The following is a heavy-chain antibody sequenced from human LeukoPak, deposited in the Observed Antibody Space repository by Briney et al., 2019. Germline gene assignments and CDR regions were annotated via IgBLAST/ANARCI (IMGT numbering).Heavy chain of an antibody. CDR3: AREKIVVVPAAIPDY. Sequence: PSQTLSLTCTVSGGSISSGGYYWSWIRQPPGKGLEWIGYIYHSGSTYYNPSLKSRVTISVDRSKNQFSLKLSSVTAADTAVYYCAREKIVVVPAAIPDYWGQGTLVTVSS. CDR2: IYHSGST. CDR1: GGSISSGGYY. V-gene: IGHV4-30-2*01. D-gene: IGHD2-2*01. J-gene: IGHJ4*02.